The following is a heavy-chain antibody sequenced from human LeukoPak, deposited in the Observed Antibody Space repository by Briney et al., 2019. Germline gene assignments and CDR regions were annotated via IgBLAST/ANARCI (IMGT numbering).Heavy chain of an antibody. D-gene: IGHD5-24*01. CDR3: ASGRDGYKNY. CDR1: GGTFSSYA. Sequence: ASVKVSCKASGGTFSSYAISWVRQAPGQGLEWMGGIIPIFGTANYAQKFHGRVTITADESTSTAYMELSSLRSEDAAVYYCASGRDGYKNYWGQGTLVTVSS. J-gene: IGHJ4*02. CDR2: IIPIFGTA. V-gene: IGHV1-69*13.